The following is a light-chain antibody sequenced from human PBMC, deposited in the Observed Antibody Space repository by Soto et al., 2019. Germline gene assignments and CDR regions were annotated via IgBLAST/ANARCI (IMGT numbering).Light chain of an antibody. V-gene: IGKV3-15*01. J-gene: IGKJ1*01. Sequence: EIVMTQSPATLSVSPGERATLSCRASQSVSSNLAWYQQKPGQAPMLLIYGASTRATGIPARFSGSGSGTEFTLTISSLQSEDFVVYYCQQYNNWPPWTFGQGTKVEIK. CDR2: GAS. CDR3: QQYNNWPPWT. CDR1: QSVSSN.